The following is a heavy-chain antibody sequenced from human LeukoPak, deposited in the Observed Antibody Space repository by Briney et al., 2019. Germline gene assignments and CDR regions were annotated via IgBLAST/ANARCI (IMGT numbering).Heavy chain of an antibody. CDR3: ARDGPGLYFDN. CDR1: GDSVSSKNVA. CDR2: TYYRSKWSN. D-gene: IGHD3/OR15-3a*01. V-gene: IGHV6-1*01. J-gene: IGHJ4*02. Sequence: SQTLSLTSAISGDSVSSKNVALTWIRQSPSRDLEWLGRTYYRSKWSNDYALSVKSRITINPDTSKNQFSLQLNSVTPEDTAVYYCARDGPGLYFDNWGQGTLVTVSS.